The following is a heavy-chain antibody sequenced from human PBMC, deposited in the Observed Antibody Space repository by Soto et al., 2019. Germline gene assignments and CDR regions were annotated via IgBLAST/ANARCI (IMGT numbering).Heavy chain of an antibody. J-gene: IGHJ6*02. CDR1: GFTFSNAW. Sequence: EVQLVESGGGLVKPGGSLRLSCAASGFTFSNAWMNWVRQAPGKGLEWVGRIKSKTDGGTTDYAAPVKGRFTISRDDSKNTLYLQMNSLKTEDTAVYYCTTDLPYYYYGMDVCGQGTTVTVSS. V-gene: IGHV3-15*07. CDR2: IKSKTDGGTT. CDR3: TTDLPYYYYGMDV.